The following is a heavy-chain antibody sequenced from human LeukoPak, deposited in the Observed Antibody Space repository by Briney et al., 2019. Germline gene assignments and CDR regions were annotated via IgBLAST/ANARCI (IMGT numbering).Heavy chain of an antibody. CDR2: INPNSGGT. D-gene: IGHD2-15*01. J-gene: IGHJ4*02. CDR1: GYTFTGYY. CDR3: ARVRGVGKYYFDY. V-gene: IGHV1-2*04. Sequence: ASVKVSCKASGYTFTGYYMHWVRQAPGQGLEWMGWINPNSGGTNYAQKFQGWDTMTRDTSISTAYMELSRLRSDDTAVYYCARVRGVGKYYFDYWGQGTLVTVSS.